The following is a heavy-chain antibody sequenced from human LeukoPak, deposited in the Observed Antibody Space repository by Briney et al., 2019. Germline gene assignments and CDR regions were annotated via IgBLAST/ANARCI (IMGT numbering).Heavy chain of an antibody. CDR2: ISSSSSYI. CDR1: GFTFSSYS. CDR3: AREISRDGLDV. J-gene: IGHJ6*02. D-gene: IGHD3-10*01. Sequence: GGSLRLSCAASGFTFSSYSMNWVRQAPGKGLEWVSSISSSSSYIYYADSVKGRFTISRDNSKNTLYLQMNSLRAEDTAVYYCAREISRDGLDVWGQGTTVTVS. V-gene: IGHV3-21*01.